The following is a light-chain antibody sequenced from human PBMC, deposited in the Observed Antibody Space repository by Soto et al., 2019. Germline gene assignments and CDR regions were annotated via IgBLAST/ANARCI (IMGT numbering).Light chain of an antibody. CDR2: GAS. V-gene: IGKV3-15*01. CDR1: QSVSSN. Sequence: EIVMTQSPATLSVSPGERATLCFRASQSVSSNLAWYQQKPGQAPRLLIYGASTRATGIPARFSGSGSGTEFTLTISSLQSEDFAVYYCQQYNNWPPGTFGQGTKVDI. J-gene: IGKJ1*01. CDR3: QQYNNWPPGT.